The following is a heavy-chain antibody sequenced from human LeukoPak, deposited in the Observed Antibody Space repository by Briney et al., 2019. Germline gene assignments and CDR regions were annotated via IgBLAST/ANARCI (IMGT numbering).Heavy chain of an antibody. CDR1: GFTFDDYA. V-gene: IGHV3-9*03. D-gene: IGHD6-13*01. CDR3: AKDSAAHGAFDI. J-gene: IGHJ3*02. CDR2: ISWNSGSI. Sequence: GGSLRLSCAASGFTFDDYAMHWVRQAPGKGLEWVSGISWNSGSIGYADSVKGRFTISRDNAKNSLYLQMNSLRAEDMASYYCAKDSAAHGAFDIWGQGTMVTVSS.